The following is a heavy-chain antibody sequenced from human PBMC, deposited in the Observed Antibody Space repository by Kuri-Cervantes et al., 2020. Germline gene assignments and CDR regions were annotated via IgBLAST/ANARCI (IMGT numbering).Heavy chain of an antibody. CDR3: AKALTGATNAFDI. J-gene: IGHJ3*02. CDR2: ISWDSGSI. D-gene: IGHD1-20*01. Sequence: GGSLRLSCAASGFTFDDYAMHWVRQAPGKGLEWVSGISWDSGSIGYAASVKGRFTISRDNAKNTLYLQMNSLRAEDTAVYYCAKALTGATNAFDIWGQGMMVTVSS. V-gene: IGHV3-9*01. CDR1: GFTFDDYA.